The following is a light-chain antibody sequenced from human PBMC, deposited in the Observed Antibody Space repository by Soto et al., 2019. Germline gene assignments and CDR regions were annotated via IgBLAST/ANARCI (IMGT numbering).Light chain of an antibody. CDR1: SSDVGGYNY. V-gene: IGLV2-11*01. J-gene: IGLJ1*01. CDR3: CSYAGSYTFV. CDR2: DVS. Sequence: QSVLTQPRSVSGSPGQSVTISCTGTSSDVGGYNYVSWYQQHPGKSPKLMIYDVSKRPSGVPDRFSGYNSGNTACLTISGLQAEDEGDYYYCSYAGSYTFVFGTGTQLTVL.